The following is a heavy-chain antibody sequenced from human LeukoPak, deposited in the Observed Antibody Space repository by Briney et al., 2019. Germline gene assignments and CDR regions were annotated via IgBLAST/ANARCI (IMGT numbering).Heavy chain of an antibody. CDR3: ARGTRYDSSGYYNQDLDY. CDR2: IWYDGSNK. Sequence: PGGSLRLSCAASGFTFRTYGMHWVRQAPGKGLEWAAVIWYDGSNKYYADSVKGRFTISRDNSKNTLYLQMNSLRAEDTAVYYCARGTRYDSSGYYNQDLDYWGQGTLVTVSS. V-gene: IGHV3-33*01. J-gene: IGHJ4*02. D-gene: IGHD3-22*01. CDR1: GFTFRTYG.